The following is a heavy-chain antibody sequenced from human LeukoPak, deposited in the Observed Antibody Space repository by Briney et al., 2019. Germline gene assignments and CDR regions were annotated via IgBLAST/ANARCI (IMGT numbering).Heavy chain of an antibody. Sequence: LGGSLRLSCAASGITLSSYAVNWVRQAPGKGLEWVSSISESGAGTYYADSVKGRSTISRDNSKNTLYLQMNSLRAEDTAVYYCAKMARNYYDSSGPLDYWGQGTLVTVSS. CDR2: ISESGAGT. CDR3: AKMARNYYDSSGPLDY. V-gene: IGHV3-23*01. CDR1: GITLSSYA. J-gene: IGHJ4*02. D-gene: IGHD3-22*01.